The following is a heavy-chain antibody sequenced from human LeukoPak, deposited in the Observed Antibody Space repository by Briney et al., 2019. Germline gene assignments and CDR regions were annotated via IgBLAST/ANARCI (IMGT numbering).Heavy chain of an antibody. D-gene: IGHD4-17*01. J-gene: IGHJ4*02. CDR3: AKYQGGNDYGDYGFDY. CDR2: ISSSSSTI. Sequence: GGSLRLSCAASGFTFSSYSMNWVRQAPGKGLEWVSYISSSSSTIYYADSVKGRFTISRDNSKNTLYLQMNSLRAEDTAVYYCAKYQGGNDYGDYGFDYWGQGTLVTVSS. V-gene: IGHV3-48*01. CDR1: GFTFSSYS.